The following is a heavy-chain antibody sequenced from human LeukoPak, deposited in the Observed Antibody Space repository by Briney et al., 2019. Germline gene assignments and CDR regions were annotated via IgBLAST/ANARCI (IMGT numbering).Heavy chain of an antibody. CDR3: AKAPRPLRYFDWLVGAYGMDV. Sequence: GGSLRLSCAASGFTFSSYAMSWVRQAPGKGLEWVSAISGSGGSTYYADSVKGRFTISRDNSKNTLYLQMNSLRAEDTAVYYCAKAPRPLRYFDWLVGAYGMDVWGQGTTVTVSS. V-gene: IGHV3-23*01. D-gene: IGHD3-9*01. CDR1: GFTFSSYA. J-gene: IGHJ6*02. CDR2: ISGSGGST.